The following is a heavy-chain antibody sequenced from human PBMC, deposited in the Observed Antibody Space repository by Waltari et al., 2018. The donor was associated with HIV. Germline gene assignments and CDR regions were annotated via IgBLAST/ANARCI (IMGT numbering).Heavy chain of an antibody. CDR2: IKQDGSEK. CDR3: ARGRFLEWLFDY. CDR1: GFTFISYW. J-gene: IGHJ4*02. Sequence: EVQLVESGGGLVQPGGSLRLSCAASGFTFISYWMSWVRQAPGKGLEWVANIKQDGSEKYYVDSVKGRFTISRDNAKNSLYLQMNSLRAEDTSVYYCARGRFLEWLFDYWGQGTLVTVSS. V-gene: IGHV3-7*04. D-gene: IGHD3-3*01.